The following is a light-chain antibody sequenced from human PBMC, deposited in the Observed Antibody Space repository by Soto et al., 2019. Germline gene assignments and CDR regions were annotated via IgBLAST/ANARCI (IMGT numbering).Light chain of an antibody. CDR3: QQYGRSPFT. V-gene: IGKV3-20*01. CDR2: GAS. Sequence: EVVLTQSPVTLSLSPGERATLSCRASQRIANNFLAWFQQKPGQPPTLLIYGASTRASGIPDRFSGSGSGTDFALTISRLEPGDFAVYCCQQYGRSPFTFGQGTKLQIK. J-gene: IGKJ2*01. CDR1: QRIANNF.